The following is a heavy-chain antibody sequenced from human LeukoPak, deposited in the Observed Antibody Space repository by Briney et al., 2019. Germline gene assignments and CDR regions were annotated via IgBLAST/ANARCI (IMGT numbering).Heavy chain of an antibody. V-gene: IGHV3-21*01. CDR2: ISSSSSYI. CDR1: GFTFSSYS. J-gene: IGHJ6*02. D-gene: IGHD4-17*01. CDR3: ARDCAYGDYACYYYGMDV. Sequence: GGSLRLSCAASGFTFSSYSMNWVRQAPGKGLEWVSSISSSSSYIYYADSVKGRFTISRDNAKNSLYLQMNSLRAEDTAVYYCARDCAYGDYACYYYGMDVWGQGATVTVSS.